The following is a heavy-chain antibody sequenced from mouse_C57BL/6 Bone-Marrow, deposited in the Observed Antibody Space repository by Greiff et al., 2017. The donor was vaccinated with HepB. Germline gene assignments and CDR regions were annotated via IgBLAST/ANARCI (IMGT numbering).Heavy chain of an antibody. CDR3: RRRIPTERSSIDV. J-gene: IGHJ1*01. CDR2: ISSGGSYT. D-gene: IGHD1-1*01. Sequence: EVKLVESGGDLVKPGGSLKLSCAASGFTFSSYGMSWVRQTPDKRLEWVASISSGGSYTYYSDSVKGRFTISRDNNKNTLLLQMSSQKYEDTTMYYCRRRIPTERSSIDVWGPGTTVTVSS. CDR1: GFTFSSYG. V-gene: IGHV5-6*02.